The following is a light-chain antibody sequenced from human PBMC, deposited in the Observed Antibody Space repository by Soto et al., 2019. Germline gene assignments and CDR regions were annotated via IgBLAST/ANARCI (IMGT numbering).Light chain of an antibody. Sequence: QSALTQPPSASGTPGQRVTISCSGSSSNIESNTVTWYQQLPGTAPKLVIYSNDHRPSGVPHRLSGSTSGTSASLAIRGLQSEDEGDYYCAAWDDRLNGYVFGGGTKVTVL. CDR3: AAWDDRLNGYV. CDR1: SSNIESNT. J-gene: IGLJ1*01. V-gene: IGLV1-44*01. CDR2: SND.